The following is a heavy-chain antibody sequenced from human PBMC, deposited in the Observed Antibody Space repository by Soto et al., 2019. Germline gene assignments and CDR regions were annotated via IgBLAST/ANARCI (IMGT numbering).Heavy chain of an antibody. D-gene: IGHD2-15*01. Sequence: EVQLVESGGGLVQPGGSLRLSCVASGFTVTDIYMNWVRQAPGKGLEWVSVIYKDFTDYADFVRGRFSVSTDTSKNALYLQLDNLRAEDTAVYYCVREPRYCSGGSCSIMGDAFDIWGQGAMVTVSS. CDR1: GFTVTDIY. J-gene: IGHJ3*02. V-gene: IGHV3-66*01. CDR3: VREPRYCSGGSCSIMGDAFDI. CDR2: IYKDFT.